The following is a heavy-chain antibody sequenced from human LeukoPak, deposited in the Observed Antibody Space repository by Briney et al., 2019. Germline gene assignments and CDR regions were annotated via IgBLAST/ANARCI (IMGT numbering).Heavy chain of an antibody. CDR3: ARGIEQWLPPRGLHYYYGMDV. D-gene: IGHD6-19*01. Sequence: GASVKVSCKASGYTFTSYDINWVRQATGQGLEWMGWMNPNSGNTGYAQKFQGRVTITRNTSISTAYMELSSLRSEDTAVYYCARGIEQWLPPRGLHYYYGMDVWGQGTTVTVSS. V-gene: IGHV1-8*03. CDR2: MNPNSGNT. CDR1: GYTFTSYD. J-gene: IGHJ6*02.